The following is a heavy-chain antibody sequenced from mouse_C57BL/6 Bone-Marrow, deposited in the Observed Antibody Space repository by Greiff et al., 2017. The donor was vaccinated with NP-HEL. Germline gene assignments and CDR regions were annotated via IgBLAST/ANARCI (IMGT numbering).Heavy chain of an antibody. J-gene: IGHJ2*01. CDR1: GYSITSGYY. V-gene: IGHV3-6*01. CDR3: ARDRWLLLYFDY. D-gene: IGHD2-3*01. CDR2: ISYDGSN. Sequence: VQLKESGPGLVKPSQSLSLTCSVTGYSITSGYYWNWIRQFPGNKLEWMGYISYDGSNNYNPSLKNRISITRDTSKNQFFLKLNSVTTEDTATYYCARDRWLLLYFDYWGQGTTLTVSS.